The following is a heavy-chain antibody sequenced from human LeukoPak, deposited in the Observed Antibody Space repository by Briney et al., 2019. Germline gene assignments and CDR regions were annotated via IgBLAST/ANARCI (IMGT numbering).Heavy chain of an antibody. D-gene: IGHD1-14*01. CDR2: IKQDGSEK. V-gene: IGHV3-7*01. Sequence: GRSLRLSCAASGFTFSNYAMHWVRQAPEKGLEWVANIKQDGSEKYYVDSVKGRFTISRDNAKNSLYLQMNSLRGEDTAVYYCASRNANVWGQGTTVTVSS. J-gene: IGHJ6*02. CDR1: GFTFSNYA. CDR3: ASRNANV.